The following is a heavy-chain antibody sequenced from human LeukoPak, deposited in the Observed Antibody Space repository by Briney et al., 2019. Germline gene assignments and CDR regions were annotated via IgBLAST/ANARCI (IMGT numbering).Heavy chain of an antibody. CDR3: ARSRLGGRGAFDI. CDR1: EFTFSTYS. V-gene: IGHV3-48*01. CDR2: VSTSSSTI. Sequence: GGSLRLSCVASEFTFSTYSMNWVRQAPGKGLEWVSYVSTSSSTIYYADSVKGRFTISRDNANTSLFLEMNTLRAEDTAVYYCARSRLGGRGAFDIWGQGTVVTVSS. J-gene: IGHJ3*02. D-gene: IGHD1-1*01.